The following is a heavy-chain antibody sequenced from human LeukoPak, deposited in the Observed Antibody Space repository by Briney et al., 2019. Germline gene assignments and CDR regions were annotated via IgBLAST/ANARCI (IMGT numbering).Heavy chain of an antibody. CDR3: AQTFRICSTTSCSKPLDY. Sequence: SVKASCKASGGTFSSYTISWVRQAPGQGLEWTGRIIPILGIANYAQKFQGRVTITADKSTSTAYMELSSLRSEDTAVYYCAQTFRICSTTSCSKPLDYWGQGNLVTVSS. D-gene: IGHD2-2*01. J-gene: IGHJ4*02. CDR2: IIPILGIA. V-gene: IGHV1-69*02. CDR1: GGTFSSYT.